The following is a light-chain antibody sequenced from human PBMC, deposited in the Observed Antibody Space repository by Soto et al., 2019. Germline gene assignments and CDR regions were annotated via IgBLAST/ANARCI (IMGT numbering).Light chain of an antibody. J-gene: IGLJ2*01. Sequence: QSVLTQPPSVSGAPGQRVTISCTGSSSNIGAGYDVHWYQHLPGTAPKLLIYDNNNRPSGVPDRFSGSKSGTSASLAITGLQAEDEADYYCQSYDNSLSTSVFGGGTKVTVL. CDR2: DNN. V-gene: IGLV1-40*01. CDR3: QSYDNSLSTSV. CDR1: SSNIGAGYD.